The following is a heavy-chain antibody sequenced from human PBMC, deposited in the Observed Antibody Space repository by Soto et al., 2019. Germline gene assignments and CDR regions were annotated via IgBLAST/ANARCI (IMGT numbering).Heavy chain of an antibody. Sequence: PGGSLRLSCAASGFIFSNYAMHWVRQAPGKGLEWVAVISYDESNDYYADSVKGRFTISRDNTKNTLYLQMNSLGPEDTAVYYCARDSSRYYFDSSGYSTRFDSWGQGTLVTVSS. D-gene: IGHD3-22*01. J-gene: IGHJ4*02. CDR3: ARDSSRYYFDSSGYSTRFDS. CDR2: ISYDESND. V-gene: IGHV3-30-3*01. CDR1: GFIFSNYA.